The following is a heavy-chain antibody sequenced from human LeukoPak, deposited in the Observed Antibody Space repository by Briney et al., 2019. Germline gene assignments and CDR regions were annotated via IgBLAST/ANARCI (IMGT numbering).Heavy chain of an antibody. CDR2: IYYSGST. V-gene: IGHV4-39*01. CDR1: GGSISSSSYY. D-gene: IGHD6-6*01. CDR3: ARQEQLVDY. Sequence: PSETLSLTCTVSGGSISSSSYYWGWIRQPPGKGLEWIGSIYYSGSTYYNPSLKSRVTISVDTSKNQFSLKLSSVTVADTAVYYCARQEQLVDYWGQGTLVTVSS. J-gene: IGHJ4*02.